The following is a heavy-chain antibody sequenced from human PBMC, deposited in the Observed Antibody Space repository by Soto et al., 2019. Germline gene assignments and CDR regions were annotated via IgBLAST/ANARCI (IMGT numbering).Heavy chain of an antibody. Sequence: ASVKVSCKVSGYTLTELSMHWVRQAPGKGLEWMGGFDPEDGETIYAQKFQGRVTMTEDTSTDTAYMELSSLRSEDTAVYYCATANYYGSGSYLYGMDVRGQGTTVTVSS. CDR1: GYTLTELS. CDR3: ATANYYGSGSYLYGMDV. J-gene: IGHJ6*02. D-gene: IGHD3-10*01. V-gene: IGHV1-24*01. CDR2: FDPEDGET.